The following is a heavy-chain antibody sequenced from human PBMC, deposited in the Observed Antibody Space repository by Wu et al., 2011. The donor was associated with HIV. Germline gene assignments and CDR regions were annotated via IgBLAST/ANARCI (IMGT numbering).Heavy chain of an antibody. CDR3: ARDRHPMVGPWYYYYYMDV. CDR2: ISAYNGKT. CDR1: GYTFTSYY. J-gene: IGHJ6*03. Sequence: QVQLVQSGAEVKKPGASVKVSCKASGYTFTSYYFTWVRQAPGQGLEWMGWISAYNGKTYYAQKLQGRVTMTTDTSTSTAYMELRSLRFDDTAVYYCARDRHPMVGPWYYYYYMDVWGKGTTVTVSS. V-gene: IGHV1-18*01. D-gene: IGHD3-10*01.